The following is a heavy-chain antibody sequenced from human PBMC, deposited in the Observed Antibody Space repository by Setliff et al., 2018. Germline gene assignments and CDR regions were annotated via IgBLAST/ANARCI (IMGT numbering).Heavy chain of an antibody. V-gene: IGHV4-34*01. Sequence: PSETLSLTCAVYGGSFSAYYWSWIRQPPGKGLEWIAEINHSGNTNFNPSLKSRVTISVDTSKNQFSLQLTSVTAADTAVYYCARTGTYRYFDSWGQGTRVTVSS. D-gene: IGHD1-1*01. J-gene: IGHJ4*02. CDR3: ARTGTYRYFDS. CDR2: INHSGNT. CDR1: GGSFSAYY.